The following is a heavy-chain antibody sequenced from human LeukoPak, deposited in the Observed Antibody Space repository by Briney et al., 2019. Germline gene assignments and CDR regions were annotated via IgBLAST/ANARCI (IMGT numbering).Heavy chain of an antibody. CDR2: IYYSGST. V-gene: IGHV4-59*08. Sequence: PSETLSLTRSVSGGSISGYYWSWIRQPPGKGLEWIGYIYYSGSTNYNPSLKSRVTISVDTSKNQFSLRLSSVTAADTAVYYCARLVSGVGYFDYWGQGTLVTVSS. CDR3: ARLVSGVGYFDY. CDR1: GGSISGYY. J-gene: IGHJ4*02. D-gene: IGHD6-19*01.